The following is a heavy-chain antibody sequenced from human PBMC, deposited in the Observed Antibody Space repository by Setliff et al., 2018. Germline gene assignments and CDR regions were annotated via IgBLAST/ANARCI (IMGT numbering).Heavy chain of an antibody. Sequence: ASVKVSCKASGGTFSSYAISWVRQAPGQGLEWMGIINPSGGSTSYAQKFQGRVTMTRDTSTSTVYMELSSLRSEDTAVYYCARAPSVELVTIRTNSWFTYWGQGTQVTVSS. CDR2: INPSGGST. V-gene: IGHV1-46*01. D-gene: IGHD5-18*01. J-gene: IGHJ4*02. CDR3: ARAPSVELVTIRTNSWFTY. CDR1: GGTFSSYA.